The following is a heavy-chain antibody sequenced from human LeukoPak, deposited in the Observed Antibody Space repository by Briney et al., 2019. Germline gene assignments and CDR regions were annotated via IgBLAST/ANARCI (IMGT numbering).Heavy chain of an antibody. CDR1: GGSFSGYY. J-gene: IGHJ6*02. Sequence: SETLSLTCAVYGGSFSGYYWSWIRQPPGKGLEWIGEINHSGSTNYNPSLKSRVTISVDTSKNQFSLKLSSVTAADTAVYYCAGLEGYCTNGVCSGNYYYYGMDVWGQGTTVTVSS. CDR3: AGLEGYCTNGVCSGNYYYYGMDV. D-gene: IGHD2-8*01. CDR2: INHSGST. V-gene: IGHV4-34*01.